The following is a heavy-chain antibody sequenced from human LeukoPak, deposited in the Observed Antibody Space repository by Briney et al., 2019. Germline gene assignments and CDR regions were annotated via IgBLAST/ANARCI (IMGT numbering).Heavy chain of an antibody. Sequence: ASVKVSCKVSGYTLTELSMHWVRQAPGKGLEWMGGFDPEDGETIYAQKFQGRVTMTEDTSTDTAYMELSSLRSEGTAVYYSAAPYYDYVWGSYRYYFDYWGQGTLVTVSS. J-gene: IGHJ4*02. V-gene: IGHV1-24*01. CDR1: GYTLTELS. CDR2: FDPEDGET. D-gene: IGHD3-16*02. CDR3: AAPYYDYVWGSYRYYFDY.